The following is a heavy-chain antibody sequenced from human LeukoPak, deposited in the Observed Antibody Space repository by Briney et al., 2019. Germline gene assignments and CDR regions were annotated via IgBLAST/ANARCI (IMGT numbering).Heavy chain of an antibody. Sequence: GGSLRLSCGASGFTFSRYAMSWFRQPPGKGLQWVSQIDCSGGALYYAASLRGRVTISIDNSKNPLFLEMNSLSAEDTAVYYCARHGGDARLTKLRGVVIHSFHYWGQGTLVTVSS. CDR2: IDCSGGAL. V-gene: IGHV3-23*01. CDR1: GFTFSRYA. CDR3: ARHGGDARLTKLRGVVIHSFHY. D-gene: IGHD3-10*01. J-gene: IGHJ4*02.